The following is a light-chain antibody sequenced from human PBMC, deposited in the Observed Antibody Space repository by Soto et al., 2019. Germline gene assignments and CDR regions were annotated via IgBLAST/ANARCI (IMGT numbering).Light chain of an antibody. CDR1: QGVSSK. CDR2: GAS. Sequence: ELGLTESPGTRSLSPGDRGAVSCRASQGVSSKLAWYQHKQGQAPRLLISGASTGATGIPARFSGSGSGTEGTITISSLKSEDCAMYYGQQSHTWPITFGGGTKVDIK. J-gene: IGKJ4*01. V-gene: IGKV3-15*01. CDR3: QQSHTWPIT.